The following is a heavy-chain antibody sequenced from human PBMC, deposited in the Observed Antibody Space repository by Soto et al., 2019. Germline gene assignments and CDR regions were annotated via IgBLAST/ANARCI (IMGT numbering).Heavy chain of an antibody. CDR3: ARTVLGPDLLADSFVDYYYYMDV. Sequence: SETLSLTCTVSGGSISNFYWSWIRQPPGKGLEWIVYVYYTGSTSYNPSLKRRVTFSADSSRGQFSLRLNSVTAADTAVYYCARTVLGPDLLADSFVDYYYYMDVWGQGTTVTVSS. CDR2: VYYTGST. J-gene: IGHJ6*03. V-gene: IGHV4-59*08. CDR1: GGSISNFY. D-gene: IGHD3-9*01.